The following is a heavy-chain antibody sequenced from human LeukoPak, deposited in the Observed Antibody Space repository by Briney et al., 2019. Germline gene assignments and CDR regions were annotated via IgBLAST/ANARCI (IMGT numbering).Heavy chain of an antibody. D-gene: IGHD6-19*01. J-gene: IGHJ6*02. CDR3: ARDSSGWYFHGMDV. Sequence: ASVKVSCKASGYTFTSYGISWVRQAPGQGLEWMGWISAYNGNTNYAQKLQGRVTMTTDTSTSTAYMELRSLRSDDTAVYYCARDSSGWYFHGMDVWGQGTTVTVSS. CDR2: ISAYNGNT. CDR1: GYTFTSYG. V-gene: IGHV1-18*01.